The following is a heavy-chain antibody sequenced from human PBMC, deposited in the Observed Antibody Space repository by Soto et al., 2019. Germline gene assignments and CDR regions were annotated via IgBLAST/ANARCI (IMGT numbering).Heavy chain of an antibody. Sequence: QVQLVQSGAEVKKPGSSVKVSCKASGGTFRSYVISWVRQAPGQGLEWMGGIFPILGTANYAQKFQGRVTITAAESTRPAYMDLPSLRSEDTAVYYCARGRSELGTTYYYYGLDAWGQGTTVTVSS. CDR3: ARGRSELGTTYYYYGLDA. CDR1: GGTFRSYV. CDR2: IFPILGTA. V-gene: IGHV1-69*11. J-gene: IGHJ6*02. D-gene: IGHD1-26*01.